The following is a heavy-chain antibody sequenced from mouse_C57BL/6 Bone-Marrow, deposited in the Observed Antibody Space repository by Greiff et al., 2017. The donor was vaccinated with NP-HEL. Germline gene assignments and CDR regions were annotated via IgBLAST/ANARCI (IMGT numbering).Heavy chain of an antibody. D-gene: IGHD2-1*01. CDR1: GYAFSSSW. J-gene: IGHJ3*01. CDR2: IYPGDGDT. CDR3: ARRWYSWFAY. V-gene: IGHV1-82*01. Sequence: QVQLQQSGPELVKPGASVKISCKASGYAFSSSWMNWVKQRPGKGLEWIGRIYPGDGDTNYNGKFKGKATLTADKSSSTAYMQLSSLTSEDSAVYFCARRWYSWFAYWGQGTLVTVSA.